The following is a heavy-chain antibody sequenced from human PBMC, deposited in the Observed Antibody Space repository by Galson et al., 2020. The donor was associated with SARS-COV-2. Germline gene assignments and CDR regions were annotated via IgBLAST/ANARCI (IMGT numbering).Heavy chain of an antibody. CDR3: AKRGVVFMLYARNNYMDV. V-gene: IGHV4-34*01. D-gene: IGHD2-8*01. J-gene: IGHJ6*03. CDR2: INHGGNT. Sequence: GGSISGYYWSWIRQPPGKGLEWIGEINHGGNTNYSPSLKSRVTISVDTSKNTLYLQMNSLRAEDTAVYYCAKRGVVFMLYARNNYMDVWGKGTTVTVSS. CDR1: GGSISGYY.